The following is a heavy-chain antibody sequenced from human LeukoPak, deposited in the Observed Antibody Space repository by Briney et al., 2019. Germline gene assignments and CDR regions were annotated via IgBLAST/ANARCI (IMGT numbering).Heavy chain of an antibody. Sequence: ASVKVSCKASGYTFTSYYMHWVRQAPGQGLEWMGIINPSGGSTSYAQKFQGRVTMTRDVSTSTVYMELSSLRSDDTAVYYCARVRDRSSSWYPYFDYWGQGTLVTVSS. CDR3: ARVRDRSSSWYPYFDY. V-gene: IGHV1-46*01. J-gene: IGHJ4*02. D-gene: IGHD6-13*01. CDR2: INPSGGST. CDR1: GYTFTSYY.